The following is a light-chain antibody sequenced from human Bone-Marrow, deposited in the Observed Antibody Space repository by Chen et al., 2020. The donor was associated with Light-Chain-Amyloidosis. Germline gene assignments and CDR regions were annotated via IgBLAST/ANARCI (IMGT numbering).Light chain of an antibody. V-gene: IGLV3-25*03. CDR1: DLPTKY. J-gene: IGLJ2*01. CDR3: QSADSSGTYEVV. Sequence: SYELTQPPSLSVHPGQTARITCSGDDLPTKYAYWYQQKPGQAPVLVIHRDTERPSGISERFSGSSSETTATLTISGVHAEDDADYHCQSADSSGTYEVVFGGGTKLTVL. CDR2: RDT.